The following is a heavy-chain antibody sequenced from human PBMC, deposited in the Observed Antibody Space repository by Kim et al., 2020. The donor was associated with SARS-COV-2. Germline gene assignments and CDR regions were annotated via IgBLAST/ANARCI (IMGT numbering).Heavy chain of an antibody. V-gene: IGHV3-7*01. CDR2: IKQDGSDR. Sequence: GGSLRLSCAASGVTFSNYWMSWVRQAPGKGLEWVANIKQDGSDRYYVDSVMGRFTISRDNAKNSLYLQMNSLRAEETAVYYCARIDCVTTSCYDRWRHGIDVWGQGTTVPVSS. D-gene: IGHD2-2*01. CDR1: GVTFSNYW. CDR3: ARIDCVTTSCYDRWRHGIDV. J-gene: IGHJ6*02.